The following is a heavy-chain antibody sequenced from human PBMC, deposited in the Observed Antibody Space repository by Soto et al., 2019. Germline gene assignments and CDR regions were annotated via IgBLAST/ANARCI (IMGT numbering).Heavy chain of an antibody. D-gene: IGHD3-10*01. V-gene: IGHV4-39*01. CDR1: NGSISSAIYY. J-gene: IGHJ5*02. CDR3: AGRSSLASVQVYFGEISNYNWFDP. CDR2: IYHSGST. Sequence: PSETLSLTCTVSNGSISSAIYYWGWIRQPPGKGLEWIGSIYHSGSTYYNQSLQGRVTISVDTSKNQFSLKLSSVTAADTAVYFCAGRSSLASVQVYFGEISNYNWFDPWGQGTLVTVSS.